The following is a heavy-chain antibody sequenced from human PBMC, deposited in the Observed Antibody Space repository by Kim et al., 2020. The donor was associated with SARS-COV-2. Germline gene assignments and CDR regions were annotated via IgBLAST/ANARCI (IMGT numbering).Heavy chain of an antibody. CDR1: GGTFSSYA. CDR3: AGSIMTTVTGGGYYFDY. V-gene: IGHV1-69*13. J-gene: IGHJ4*02. D-gene: IGHD4-17*01. CDR2: IIPIFGTA. Sequence: SVKVSCKASGGTFSSYAISWVRQAPGQGLEWMGGIIPIFGTANYAQKFQGRATITADESTSTAYMQLSSLRSEDTAVYYFAGSIMTTVTGGGYYFDYWGQGTLVTVSS.